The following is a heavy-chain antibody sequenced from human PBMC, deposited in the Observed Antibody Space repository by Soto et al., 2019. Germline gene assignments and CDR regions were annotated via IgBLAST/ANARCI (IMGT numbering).Heavy chain of an antibody. CDR1: GFTFSSYG. V-gene: IGHV3-30*03. J-gene: IGHJ4*02. CDR3: ARSPYSVSYLAYFDY. Sequence: QVQLVESAGGVVQPGRSLRLSCAASGFTFSSYGMHWVRQAPGKGLEWVAVISYDGSNKYYADSVKGRFTISRDNSKNTLYLQMNSLRAEDTAVYYCARSPYSVSYLAYFDYWGQGTLVTVSS. CDR2: ISYDGSNK. D-gene: IGHD1-26*01.